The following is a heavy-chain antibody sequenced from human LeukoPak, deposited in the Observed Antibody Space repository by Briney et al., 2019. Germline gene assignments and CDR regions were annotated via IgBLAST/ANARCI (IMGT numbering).Heavy chain of an antibody. CDR2: IIPILGIA. V-gene: IGHV1-69*04. CDR1: GGTFSSYA. J-gene: IGHJ4*02. CDR3: ARDSSSVTAMVPPPDYFDY. D-gene: IGHD5-18*01. Sequence: SVKVSCKASGGTFSSYAISWVRQAPGQGLEWMGRIIPILGIANYAQKFQGRVTITADKSTSTAYMELSSLRSEDTAVYYCARDSSSVTAMVPPPDYFDYWGQGTLVTVSS.